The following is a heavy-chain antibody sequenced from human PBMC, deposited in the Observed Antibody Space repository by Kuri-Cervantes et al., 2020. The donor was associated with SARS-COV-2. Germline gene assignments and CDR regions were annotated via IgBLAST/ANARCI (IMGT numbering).Heavy chain of an antibody. D-gene: IGHD3-3*01. CDR1: GVSLRDFG. V-gene: IGHV3-49*03. CDR2: IKSKAYGETA. Sequence: GGSLRLSCTTSGVSLRDFGVTWIRQAPGKGLEWVGFIKSKAYGETAEYAASVKGRFPISRDDSKTIAYLQMNSLKTEVTAVYYSTRMSTQYYDFWSGGYRDFDYWGQGTLVTVSS. J-gene: IGHJ4*02. CDR3: TRMSTQYYDFWSGGYRDFDY.